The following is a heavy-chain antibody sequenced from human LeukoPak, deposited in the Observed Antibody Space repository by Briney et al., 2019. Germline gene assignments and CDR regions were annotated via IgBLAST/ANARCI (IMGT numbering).Heavy chain of an antibody. CDR3: AREVTGGGNSKLRRGYFDY. D-gene: IGHD4-23*01. Sequence: GASVKVSCKASGGTFSSYAISWVRQAPGQGLEWMGGIIPIFGTANYAQKFQGRVTITADESTSTAYMELSSLRSEDTAVYYCAREVTGGGNSKLRRGYFDYWGQGTLVTVSS. J-gene: IGHJ4*02. CDR2: IIPIFGTA. CDR1: GGTFSSYA. V-gene: IGHV1-69*01.